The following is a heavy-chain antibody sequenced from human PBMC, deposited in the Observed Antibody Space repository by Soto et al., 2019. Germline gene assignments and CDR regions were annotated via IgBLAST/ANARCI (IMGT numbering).Heavy chain of an antibody. Sequence: QLQLQESGPGLVKPSETLSLTCTVSGGSISSSSYYWGWIRQPPGKGLEWIGSIYYSGSTYYNPSLKSRVTISVDKSKNQFSLKLSSVTAADTAVYYCARHRGNYDYFSFSGMDVWGQGTTVTVSS. CDR2: IYYSGST. CDR1: GGSISSSSYY. CDR3: ARHRGNYDYFSFSGMDV. D-gene: IGHD3-16*01. J-gene: IGHJ6*02. V-gene: IGHV4-39*01.